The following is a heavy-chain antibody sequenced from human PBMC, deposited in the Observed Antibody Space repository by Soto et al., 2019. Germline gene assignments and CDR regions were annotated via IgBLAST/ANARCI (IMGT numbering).Heavy chain of an antibody. CDR1: GGSISSSSYY. CDR2: IYYSGST. V-gene: IGHV4-39*01. Sequence: SETLSLTCTVSGGSISSSSYYWGWIRQPPGKGLEWIGSIYYSGSTYYNPSLKSRVTISVDTSKNQFSLKLSSVTAADTAVYYCARPYYYGSGMLFDPWGQGTLVTASS. D-gene: IGHD3-10*01. J-gene: IGHJ5*02. CDR3: ARPYYYGSGMLFDP.